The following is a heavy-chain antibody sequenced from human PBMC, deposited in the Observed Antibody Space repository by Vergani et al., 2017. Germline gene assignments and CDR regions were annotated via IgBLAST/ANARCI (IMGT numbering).Heavy chain of an antibody. CDR3: AREFHDFWSGYFYFAY. CDR2: INPNSGGM. CDR1: GYTFTGYY. J-gene: IGHJ4*02. D-gene: IGHD3-3*01. Sequence: QVQLVQSGAEVKKPGASVKVSCKASGYTFTGYYMHWVRQAPGQGLEWMGWINPNSGGMNYAQKFQGRVTMTRETSISAAYMELSRLRYDDTAVYYCAREFHDFWSGYFYFAYWGQGTLVTVSS. V-gene: IGHV1-2*02.